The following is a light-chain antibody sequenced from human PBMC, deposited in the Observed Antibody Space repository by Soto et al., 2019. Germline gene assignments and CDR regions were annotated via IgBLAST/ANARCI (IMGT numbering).Light chain of an antibody. CDR1: QSVSSNF. V-gene: IGKV3-20*01. CDR3: QQYGTSPPT. CDR2: GAS. Sequence: EIVLAQSPGTLSLSPGERATLSCRASQSVSSNFLAWYQKKPDQAPRLLIYGASSRATGIPDRFSGSGSGTDFILTISRLEPEDFAVYYCQQYGTSPPTFGQGTRLDIK. J-gene: IGKJ5*01.